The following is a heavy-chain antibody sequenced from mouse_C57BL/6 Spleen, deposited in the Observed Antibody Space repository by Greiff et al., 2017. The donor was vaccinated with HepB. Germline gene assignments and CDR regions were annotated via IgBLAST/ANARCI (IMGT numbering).Heavy chain of an antibody. D-gene: IGHD1-1*01. V-gene: IGHV1-74*01. CDR1: GYTFTSYW. J-gene: IGHJ1*03. CDR2: IHPSDSDT. Sequence: VQLQQSGAELVKPGASVKVSCKASGYTFTSYWMHWVKQRPGQGLEWIGRIHPSDSDTNYNHKFKGKANLTVDKSTSTAYMQLSSLPSEAYAVYDCAMGFDYYGSSYWYFDVWGTGTTVTVSS. CDR3: AMGFDYYGSSYWYFDV.